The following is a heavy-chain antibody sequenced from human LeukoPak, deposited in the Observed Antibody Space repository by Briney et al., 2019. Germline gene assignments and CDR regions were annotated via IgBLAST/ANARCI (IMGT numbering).Heavy chain of an antibody. CDR1: GYTFTGYY. V-gene: IGHV1-2*02. D-gene: IGHD4-17*01. CDR2: INPNSGGT. Sequence: VASVKVSCKASGYTFTGYYMHWVRQAPGQGLEWMGWINPNSGGTNYAQKFQGRVTMTRDTSISTAYMELSRLRPDDTAVYYCARLWTTVTTAGDYWGQGTLVTVSS. J-gene: IGHJ4*02. CDR3: ARLWTTVTTAGDY.